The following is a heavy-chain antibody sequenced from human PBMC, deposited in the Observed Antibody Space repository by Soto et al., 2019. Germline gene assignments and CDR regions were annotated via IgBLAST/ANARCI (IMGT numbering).Heavy chain of an antibody. Sequence: PGGSLRLSCAASGFTFSSYWMHWVRQAPGKGLVWVSRINSDGSSTSYADSVKGRFTISRDNAKNTLYLQMNSLRAEDTAVYYCARGVGWELPPRYYYGMDVWGQGTTVTVSS. V-gene: IGHV3-74*01. D-gene: IGHD1-26*01. J-gene: IGHJ6*02. CDR2: INSDGSST. CDR3: ARGVGWELPPRYYYGMDV. CDR1: GFTFSSYW.